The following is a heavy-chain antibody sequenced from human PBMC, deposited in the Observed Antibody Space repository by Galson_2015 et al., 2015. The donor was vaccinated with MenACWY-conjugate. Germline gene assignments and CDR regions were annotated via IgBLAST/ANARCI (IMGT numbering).Heavy chain of an antibody. CDR1: GFTFSNFD. CDR3: AKEPQPLVGGTHDY. CDR2: ISFDGSKK. J-gene: IGHJ4*02. Sequence: SLRICCAASGFTFSNFDFHWVRQAPGTGLEWVAVISFDGSKKYHADSVKGRFTISRDNSNKTLYLQMNSLRPEDTAVYYCAKEPQPLVGGTHDYWGQGTLVTVSS. D-gene: IGHD1-26*01. V-gene: IGHV3-30*18.